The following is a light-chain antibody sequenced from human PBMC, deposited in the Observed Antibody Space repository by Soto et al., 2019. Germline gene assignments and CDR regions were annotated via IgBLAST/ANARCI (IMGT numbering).Light chain of an antibody. CDR3: CSYAGSTTRVL. Sequence: QSALTQPASVSGSPGQSITISCTGTSSDVGGYNYVSWYQQHPGKAPKLMIYEVSHRPSGVSDRFSGSKSGNTASLTISGLQAEDEADYYCCSYAGSTTRVLFGGGTKVTVL. V-gene: IGLV2-14*01. CDR2: EVS. CDR1: SSDVGGYNY. J-gene: IGLJ2*01.